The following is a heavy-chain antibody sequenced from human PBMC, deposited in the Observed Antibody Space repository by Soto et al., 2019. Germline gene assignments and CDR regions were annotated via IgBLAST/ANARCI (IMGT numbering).Heavy chain of an antibody. V-gene: IGHV3-30*04. J-gene: IGHJ4*02. CDR1: GFTFTTYA. CDR2: ISNDGRGK. CDR3: ARDQCFGGGRSCYYFAF. D-gene: IGHD2-15*01. Sequence: QVQLVESGGGVVQPGRSLRLSCAASGFTFTTYAIHWVRQAPGKGLEWVAVISNDGRGKYYADSVKGRFTISRDNSKNPMHLQMNSLRSDDTAVYYCARDQCFGGGRSCYYFAFWGQGTLVTVSS.